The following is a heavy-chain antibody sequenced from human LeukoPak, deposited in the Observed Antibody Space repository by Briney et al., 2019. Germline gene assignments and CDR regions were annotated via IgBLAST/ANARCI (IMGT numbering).Heavy chain of an antibody. CDR3: ATDRPYYGSGSYYMTH. J-gene: IGHJ4*02. CDR2: FDPEDGET. D-gene: IGHD3-10*01. V-gene: IGHV1-24*01. CDR1: GYTLTELS. Sequence: GASVKVSCKVSGYTLTELSMHWVRQAPGKGLEWMGGFDPEDGETIYAQKFQGRVTMTEDTSTDTAYMELSSLRSEGTAVYYCATDRPYYGSGSYYMTHWGQGTLVTVSS.